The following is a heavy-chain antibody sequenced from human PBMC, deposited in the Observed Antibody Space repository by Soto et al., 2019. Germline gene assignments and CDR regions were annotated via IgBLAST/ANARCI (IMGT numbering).Heavy chain of an antibody. CDR1: GGSFSGYY. V-gene: IGHV4-34*01. D-gene: IGHD3-22*01. CDR2: INHSGST. Sequence: QVQLQQWGAGLLKPSETLSLTCAVYGGSFSGYYWSWIRQPPGKGLEWIGEINHSGSTNYNPSLKSRVTISVDTSKNQFSLKLSSVTAAATAVYYCARGRERRGVVVVNRYYYGMDVWGQGTTVTVSS. J-gene: IGHJ6*02. CDR3: ARGRERRGVVVVNRYYYGMDV.